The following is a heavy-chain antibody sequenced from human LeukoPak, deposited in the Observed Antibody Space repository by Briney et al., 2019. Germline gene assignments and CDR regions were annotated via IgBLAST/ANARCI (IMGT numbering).Heavy chain of an antibody. CDR3: ACGGGGDYPYI. J-gene: IGHJ4*02. CDR1: RGSISSYY. V-gene: IGHV4-59*01. CDR2: IYYTGRT. D-gene: IGHD4-17*01. Sequence: PSETLSLTCTVSRGSISSYYWSSIRQSPGKGLEWIGYIYYTGRTNYNPSLKSRVTMSVDTSKNQFSLKLTSVTAADTALYYCACGGGGDYPYIWGQGALVTVSS.